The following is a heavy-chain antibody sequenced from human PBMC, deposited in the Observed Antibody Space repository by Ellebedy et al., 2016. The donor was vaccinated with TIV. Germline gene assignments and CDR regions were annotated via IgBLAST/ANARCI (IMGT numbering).Heavy chain of an antibody. CDR1: GFTFSSYG. Sequence: GESLKISXAASGFTFSSYGMHWVRQAPGKGLEWVAVISYDGSNKYYADSVKGRFTISRDNSKNTLYLQMNSLRPEDTAVYYCAKDAWDVMLSYAFDIWGQGTMVTVSS. CDR3: AKDAWDVMLSYAFDI. D-gene: IGHD2-8*01. CDR2: ISYDGSNK. J-gene: IGHJ3*02. V-gene: IGHV3-30*18.